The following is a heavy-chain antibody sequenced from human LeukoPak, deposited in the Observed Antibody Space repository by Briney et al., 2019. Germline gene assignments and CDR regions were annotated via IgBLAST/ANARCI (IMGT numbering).Heavy chain of an antibody. D-gene: IGHD2-2*01. CDR2: IKQDGSEK. V-gene: IGHV3-7*03. J-gene: IGHJ6*04. Sequence: GGSLRLSCAASGFTFSSYWMSWVRQAPGKGLEWVASIKQDGSEKYYVDSVKGRFTISRDNAKNSLYLQMNSLRAEDTAVYYCARDRLGDSVVPAAMPWYYYGMDVWGKGTTVTVSS. CDR1: GFTFSSYW. CDR3: ARDRLGDSVVPAAMPWYYYGMDV.